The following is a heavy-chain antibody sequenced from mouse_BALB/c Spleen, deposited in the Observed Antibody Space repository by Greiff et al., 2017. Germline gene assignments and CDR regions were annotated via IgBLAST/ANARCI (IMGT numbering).Heavy chain of an antibody. Sequence: VQLQQSGAELAKPGASVKMSCKASGYTFTSYWMHWVKQRPGQGLEWIGYINPSTGYTEYNQKFKDKATLTADKSSSTAYMQLSSLTSEDSAVYYCARAGGNYQFAYWGQGTLVTVSA. V-gene: IGHV1-7*01. D-gene: IGHD2-1*01. CDR3: ARAGGNYQFAY. J-gene: IGHJ3*01. CDR2: INPSTGYT. CDR1: GYTFTSYW.